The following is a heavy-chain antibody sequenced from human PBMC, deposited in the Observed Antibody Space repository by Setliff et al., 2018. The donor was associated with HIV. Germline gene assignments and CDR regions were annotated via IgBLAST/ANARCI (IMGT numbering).Heavy chain of an antibody. J-gene: IGHJ5*02. V-gene: IGHV1-3*01. CDR2: INAGNGNT. CDR1: GYTFTTYA. Sequence: ASVKVSCKASGYTFTTYAIHWVRQAPGQRLEFMGWINAGNGNTNYAQKFQDRVTITADESTSTAYMELSSLRSDDTAVYYCARDFSGQQLVGGWFDPWSQGTLVTVSS. CDR3: ARDFSGQQLVGGWFDP. D-gene: IGHD6-13*01.